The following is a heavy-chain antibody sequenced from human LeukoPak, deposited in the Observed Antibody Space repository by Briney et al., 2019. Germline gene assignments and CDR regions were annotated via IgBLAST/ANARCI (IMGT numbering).Heavy chain of an antibody. CDR3: VRDRGGDRGSYGMDV. CDR2: MSADGVDK. D-gene: IGHD3-10*01. J-gene: IGHJ6*01. CDR1: GFTFRNYI. Sequence: PGRSLRLSCAASGFTFRNYIMHWVRQAPGKGLEWVAVMSADGVDKNHADSVKGRFTMSRDDSRNTLYLQMKSLRVEDTARHYCVRDRGGDRGSYGMDVWGQGTTVTVSS. V-gene: IGHV3-30-3*01.